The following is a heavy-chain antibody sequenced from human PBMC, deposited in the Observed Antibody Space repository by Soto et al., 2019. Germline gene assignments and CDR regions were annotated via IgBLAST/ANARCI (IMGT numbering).Heavy chain of an antibody. D-gene: IGHD3-22*01. V-gene: IGHV3-30*18. CDR3: AKDRGYYDSSGTYYYYGMDV. Sequence: QVQLVESGGGVVQPGRSLRLSCAASGFTFSSYGMHWVRQAPGKGLEWVAVISYDGSNTYYADSVKGRFTISRDNSKNTLYLQMNSLRAEDTAVYYCAKDRGYYDSSGTYYYYGMDVWGQGTTVTVSS. CDR1: GFTFSSYG. CDR2: ISYDGSNT. J-gene: IGHJ6*02.